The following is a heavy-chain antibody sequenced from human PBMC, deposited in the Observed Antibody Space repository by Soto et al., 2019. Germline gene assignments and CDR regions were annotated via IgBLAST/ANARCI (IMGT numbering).Heavy chain of an antibody. CDR3: AKDRGGGTFYTPLAF. V-gene: IGHV3-30*18. CDR2: ITYDGSFQ. J-gene: IGHJ4*02. Sequence: QVQLVESGGGVVQPGGSLRLSCQASGFNFDNYGMHWVRQAPGKGLEWVAVITYDGSFQYYADSVKGRFTISRDNSKNTLSLHLNTLKPEDTAVYHCAKDRGGGTFYTPLAFWGQGTLVTVSS. D-gene: IGHD1-7*01. CDR1: GFNFDNYG.